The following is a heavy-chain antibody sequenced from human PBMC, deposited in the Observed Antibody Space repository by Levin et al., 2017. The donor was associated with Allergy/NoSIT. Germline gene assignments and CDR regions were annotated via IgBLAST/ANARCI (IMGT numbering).Heavy chain of an antibody. V-gene: IGHV3-21*01. J-gene: IGHJ4*02. D-gene: IGHD4-11*01. CDR3: ARGGYSDYVDEVDY. CDR2: ISSSSSYI. CDR1: GFTLRSYN. Sequence: PGGSLRLSCAASGFTLRSYNMHWVRQAPGKGLEWVSSISSSSSYIYYADSVKGRFTISRDNTKNSLYLQMNSLRAEDTAVYYCARGGYSDYVDEVDYWGQGTQVTVSS.